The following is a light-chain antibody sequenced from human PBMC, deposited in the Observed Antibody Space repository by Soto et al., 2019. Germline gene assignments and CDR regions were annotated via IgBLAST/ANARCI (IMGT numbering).Light chain of an antibody. J-gene: IGKJ1*01. CDR2: GAS. V-gene: IGKV3-20*01. CDR3: QQYGSSLWT. CDR1: QSVSSSY. Sequence: EIVLTQSPGTLSFSPGERATLSCRASQSVSSSYLAWYQQKPGQAPRLLIYGASSRATGIPDRFSGSGSGTDFTLTISRVEPEDFAVYYCQQYGSSLWTFGQGTKVDIK.